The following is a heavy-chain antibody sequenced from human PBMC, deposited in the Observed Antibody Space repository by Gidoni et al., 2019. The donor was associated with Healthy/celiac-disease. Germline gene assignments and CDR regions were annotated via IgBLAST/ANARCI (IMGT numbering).Heavy chain of an antibody. J-gene: IGHJ6*02. CDR3: ARDLNDLAYCGGDCYPGPLYYYGMDV. D-gene: IGHD2-21*01. CDR2: INPSGGST. Sequence: QVQLVQSGAEVKKPGASVKVSCKASGYTFTSYYMHLVRQAPGQGLEWMGIINPSGGSTSYGQKFQGRVTMTRDTSTSTVYMELSSLRSEDTAVYYCARDLNDLAYCGGDCYPGPLYYYGMDVWGQGTTVTVSS. CDR1: GYTFTSYY. V-gene: IGHV1-46*01.